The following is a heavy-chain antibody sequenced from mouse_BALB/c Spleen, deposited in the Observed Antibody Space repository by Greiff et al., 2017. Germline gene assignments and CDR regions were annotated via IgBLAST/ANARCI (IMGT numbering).Heavy chain of an antibody. CDR3: ATSTMITYFDY. V-gene: IGHV3-1*02. CDR1: GYSITSGYS. CDR2: IHYSGST. J-gene: IGHJ2*01. D-gene: IGHD2-4*01. Sequence: EVQLQQSGPDLVKPSQSLSLTCTVTGYSITSGYSWHWIRQFPGNKLEWMDYIHYSGSTNYNPSLKSRISITRYTSKNQFFLQLNSVTTEDTATYYCATSTMITYFDYWGQGTTLTVSS.